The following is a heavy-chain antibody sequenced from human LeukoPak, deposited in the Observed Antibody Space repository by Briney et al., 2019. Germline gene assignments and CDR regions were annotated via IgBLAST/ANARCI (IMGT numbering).Heavy chain of an antibody. J-gene: IGHJ4*02. V-gene: IGHV3-7*01. Sequence: GGSLGLSCVASGFTFSSFWMSWVRQAPEKGLEFVANIDQDGSVRNYVDSVKGRFIISRDNAKNSLYLQMDSLRAEDTAVYFCARDPGSSSFDYWGLGTPVTVSS. CDR1: GFTFSSFW. D-gene: IGHD6-13*01. CDR3: ARDPGSSSFDY. CDR2: IDQDGSVR.